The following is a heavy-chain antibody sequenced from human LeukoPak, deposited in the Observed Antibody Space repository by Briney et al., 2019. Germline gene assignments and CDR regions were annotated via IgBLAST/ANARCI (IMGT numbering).Heavy chain of an antibody. CDR1: GFTFSSYT. CDR2: ISSSSTYI. D-gene: IGHD3-10*01. Sequence: GGSLRLSCAASGFTFSSYTMNWVHQAPGKGLEWVSSISSSSTYINYADSVKGRFTISRDNAKNSLYLQMNSLRAEDTAVYYCVKDQGGSGSWLFDYWGQGTLVTVSS. J-gene: IGHJ4*02. CDR3: VKDQGGSGSWLFDY. V-gene: IGHV3-21*01.